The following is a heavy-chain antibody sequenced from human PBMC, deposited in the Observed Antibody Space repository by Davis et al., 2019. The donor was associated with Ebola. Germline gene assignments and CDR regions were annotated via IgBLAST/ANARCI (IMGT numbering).Heavy chain of an antibody. CDR2: VFHAGGT. CDR1: GGSISSYY. CDR3: ARLGGDFYWYLDL. V-gene: IGHV4-34*12. D-gene: IGHD2-21*01. J-gene: IGHJ2*01. Sequence: SETLSLTCTVSGGSISSYYWSWIRQPPGKGLEWIGEVFHAGGTNYNPSLKSRVTMSLDTSKNQFSLKLTSVTAADTAVYYCARLGGDFYWYLDLWGRGTLITVSS.